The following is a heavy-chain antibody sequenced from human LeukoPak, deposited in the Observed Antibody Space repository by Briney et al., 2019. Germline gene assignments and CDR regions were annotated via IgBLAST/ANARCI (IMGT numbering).Heavy chain of an antibody. CDR1: GFTFSSYA. J-gene: IGHJ5*02. D-gene: IGHD6-19*01. CDR2: ISGSGGST. Sequence: GGSLRLSCAASGFTFSSYAMSWVRQAPGKGLEWGSAISGSGGSTYYADSVKGRFTISRDNSKNTLYLQMNSLRAEDTAVYYCAKGSRQWLVPNRFDPWGQGTLVTVSS. V-gene: IGHV3-23*01. CDR3: AKGSRQWLVPNRFDP.